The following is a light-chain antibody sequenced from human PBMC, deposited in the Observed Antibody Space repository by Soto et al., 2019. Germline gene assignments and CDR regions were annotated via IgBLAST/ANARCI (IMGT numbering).Light chain of an antibody. Sequence: QCVLTQPPSVSGAPGQRVTISCTGSSSNIGAGYDVHWYQQLPGTAPKLLIYGNSNRPSGVPDRFSGSKSGTSASLAITGLQAEDEADYYCQASVFGTGTKLTVL. CDR3: QASV. CDR2: GNS. J-gene: IGLJ1*01. V-gene: IGLV1-40*01. CDR1: SSNIGAGYD.